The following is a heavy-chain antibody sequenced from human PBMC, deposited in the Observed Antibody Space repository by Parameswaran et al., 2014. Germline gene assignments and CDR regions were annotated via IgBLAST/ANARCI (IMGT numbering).Heavy chain of an antibody. D-gene: IGHD3-10*01. J-gene: IGHJ6*02. CDR2: IYYSGST. V-gene: IGHV4-59*13. Sequence: PGKGLEWIGYIYYSGSTNYNPSLKSRVTISVDTSKNQFSLKLSSVTAADTAVYYCARVSGYRGYGMDVWGQGTTVTVSS. CDR3: ARVSGYRGYGMDV.